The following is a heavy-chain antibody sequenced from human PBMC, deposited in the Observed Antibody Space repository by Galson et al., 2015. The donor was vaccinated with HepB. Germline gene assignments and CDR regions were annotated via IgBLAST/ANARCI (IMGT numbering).Heavy chain of an antibody. CDR3: ARDQRDLMTTVTTPGDY. Sequence: SLRLSCAASGFTFSSYWMSWVRQAPGKGLEWVSYISSSSSTIYYADSVKGRFTISRDNAKNSLYLQMNSLRAEDTAVYYCARDQRDLMTTVTTPGDYWGQGTLVTVSS. CDR1: GFTFSSYW. CDR2: ISSSSSTI. J-gene: IGHJ4*02. D-gene: IGHD4-11*01. V-gene: IGHV3-48*01.